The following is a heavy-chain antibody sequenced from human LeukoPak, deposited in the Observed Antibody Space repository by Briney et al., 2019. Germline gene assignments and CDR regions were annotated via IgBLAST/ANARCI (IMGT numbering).Heavy chain of an antibody. D-gene: IGHD1-26*01. CDR2: VQVDGSQK. CDR1: GFSFSTYG. J-gene: IGHJ5*02. CDR3: VKDLVYWGQFS. V-gene: IGHV3-30*02. Sequence: KSGGSLRLSCATSGFSFSTYGMHRVRRAPGKGLEWVALVQVDGSQKYYAGSVKGRFTISRDNSKNTLYLQMNSLRADDTAVYYCVKDLVYWGQFSWGQGTLVTVSS.